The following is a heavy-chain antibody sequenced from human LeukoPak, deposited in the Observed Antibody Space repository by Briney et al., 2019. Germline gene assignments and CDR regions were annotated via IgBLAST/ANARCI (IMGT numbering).Heavy chain of an antibody. V-gene: IGHV1-8*01. Sequence: ASVKVSCKASAYTFTIYDINWVRQATGQGLEWKGWINLNRGNKGYPRKFQGRVIMTRNTYISKAYMEPSSLRSEDTAVYYCARGKGRDGYNLRWFDPWGQGTRVTVSS. CDR3: ARGKGRDGYNLRWFDP. CDR1: AYTFTIYD. CDR2: INLNRGNK. J-gene: IGHJ5*02. D-gene: IGHD5-24*01.